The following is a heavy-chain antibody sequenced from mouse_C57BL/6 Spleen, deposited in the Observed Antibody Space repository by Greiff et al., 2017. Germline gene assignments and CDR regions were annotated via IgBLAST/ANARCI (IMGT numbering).Heavy chain of an antibody. V-gene: IGHV1-50*01. CDR3: ARFGETKGNYVAFGG. J-gene: IGHJ1*03. Sequence: QVQLQQPGAELVKPGASVKLSCKASGYTFTSYWMQWVKQRPGQGLEWIGEIDPFDSYTNYNQKFKGKATMTVDTSSSTAYMQLSSLTSEDSAVYDCARFGETKGNYVAFGGWGKRATVTV. CDR1: GYTFTSYW. D-gene: IGHD2-1*01. CDR2: IDPFDSYT.